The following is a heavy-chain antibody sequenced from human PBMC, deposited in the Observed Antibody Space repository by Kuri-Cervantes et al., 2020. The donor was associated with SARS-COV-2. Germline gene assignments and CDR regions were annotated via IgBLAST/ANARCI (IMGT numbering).Heavy chain of an antibody. V-gene: IGHV3-7*01. CDR2: IKQDGSEK. D-gene: IGHD3-16*01. CDR3: ARVNFMGGPGIGY. Sequence: GGSLRLSCAASGFTFSSYWMSWVRQAPGKGLEWVANIKQDGSEKYYVDSVKGRFTISRDNAKNSLYLQMNSLRAEDTAVYYCARVNFMGGPGIGYWGQGTLVTVSS. J-gene: IGHJ4*02. CDR1: GFTFSSYW.